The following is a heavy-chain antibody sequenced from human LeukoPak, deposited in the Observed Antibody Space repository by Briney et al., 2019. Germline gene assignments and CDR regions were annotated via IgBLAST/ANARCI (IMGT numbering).Heavy chain of an antibody. CDR3: ANFVDTSMGCNDY. Sequence: PGGPVTLLCAASGLPFSSHAVLCVPHAPGRGLVWVSAISADSYYTYYADSVQGRFTISRDNSKNTLYLQMNSLRAEDTALYYCANFVDTSMGCNDYWGQGTLVTVSS. J-gene: IGHJ4*02. V-gene: IGHV3-23*01. CDR1: GLPFSSHA. CDR2: ISADSYYT. D-gene: IGHD5-18*01.